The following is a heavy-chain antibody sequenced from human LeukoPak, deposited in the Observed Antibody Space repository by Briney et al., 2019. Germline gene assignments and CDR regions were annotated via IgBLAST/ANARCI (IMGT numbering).Heavy chain of an antibody. Sequence: ASVKVSCKASGYTFTSYYMHWVRQAPGEGLEWMGIINPSGGSTSYAQKFQGRVTMTRDMSTSTVYMELSSLRSEDTAVYYCAGGGGLNYDILTGYPYWGQGTLVTVSS. J-gene: IGHJ4*02. D-gene: IGHD3-9*01. CDR2: INPSGGST. CDR1: GYTFTSYY. V-gene: IGHV1-46*01. CDR3: AGGGGLNYDILTGYPY.